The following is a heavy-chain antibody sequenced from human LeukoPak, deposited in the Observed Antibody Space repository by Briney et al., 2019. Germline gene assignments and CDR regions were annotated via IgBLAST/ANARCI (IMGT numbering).Heavy chain of an antibody. Sequence: GASVKVSCKASGYTFTGYYMHWVRQAPGQGLEWMGWINPNSGGTNYAQKFQGRVTMTRDTSISTAYMELSRLRSDDTAVYYCARGSVWDELPTPHFDYWGQGTLVTVSS. J-gene: IGHJ4*02. V-gene: IGHV1-2*02. CDR2: INPNSGGT. D-gene: IGHD1-26*01. CDR1: GYTFTGYY. CDR3: ARGSVWDELPTPHFDY.